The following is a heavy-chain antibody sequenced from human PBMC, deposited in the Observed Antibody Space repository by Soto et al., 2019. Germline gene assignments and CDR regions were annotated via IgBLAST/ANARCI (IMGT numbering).Heavy chain of an antibody. D-gene: IGHD6-6*01. V-gene: IGHV1-18*01. CDR2: ISAYNGNT. J-gene: IGHJ5*02. CDR3: ARVLRSSIAARRGGWFDP. Sequence: ASVKVSCKASGYTFTSYGISWVRQAPGQGLEWMGWISAYNGNTNYAQKLQGRVTMTTDTSTSTAYMELRSLRSDDTAVYYCARVLRSSIAARRGGWFDPWGQGTLVTVYS. CDR1: GYTFTSYG.